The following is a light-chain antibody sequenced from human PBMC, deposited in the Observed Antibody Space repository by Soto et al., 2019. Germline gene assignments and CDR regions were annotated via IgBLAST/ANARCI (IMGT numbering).Light chain of an antibody. CDR2: DAS. Sequence: AIQLTQSPSYLSASVGDRVTITCRASQGISSALAWYQQKPGKAPKLLIYDASSLESGVPSRFSGSGSGTDFTLTISSLQPEEFATYYCQQFNSYPVTFGQGTKVELK. CDR1: QGISSA. V-gene: IGKV1-13*02. J-gene: IGKJ1*01. CDR3: QQFNSYPVT.